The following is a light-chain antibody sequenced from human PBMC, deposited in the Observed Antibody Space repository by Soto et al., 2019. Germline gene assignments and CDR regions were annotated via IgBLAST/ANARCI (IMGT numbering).Light chain of an antibody. J-gene: IGLJ1*01. V-gene: IGLV2-14*03. CDR1: SSDVGAYDY. CDR3: SSYTSSSTRL. Sequence: QSALTQPASVSGSPGPSITISCTGTSSDVGAYDYVSWYQQHPDKAPKLMIYEVSNRPSGVSNRFSGSKSVNTATLTISGLQADDEAYYYCSSYTSSSTRLFGTGTKVTVL. CDR2: EVS.